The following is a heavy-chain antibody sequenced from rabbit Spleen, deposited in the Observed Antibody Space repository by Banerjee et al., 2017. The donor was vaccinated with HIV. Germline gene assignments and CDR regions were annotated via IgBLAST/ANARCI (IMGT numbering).Heavy chain of an antibody. CDR3: ARVGGVGVYGYATL. V-gene: IGHV1S7*01. J-gene: IGHJ6*01. CDR2: TEPIFGTT. D-gene: IGHD6-1*01. CDR1: GFDFSSYY. Sequence: LEESGGGLVQPGGSLTLSCKASGFDFSSYYMTWVRQAPGKGLEWIGLTEPIFGTTYYANWVNGRFTISSHNAQNTLYLQLKSLTAADTATYFCARVGGVGVYGYATLWGPGTLVTVS.